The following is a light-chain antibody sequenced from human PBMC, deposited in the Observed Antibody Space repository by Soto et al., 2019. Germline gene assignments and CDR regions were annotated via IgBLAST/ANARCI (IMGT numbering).Light chain of an antibody. Sequence: DIQMTQSPSTLSASIGDRVTITCRASQSVDSWLAWYQQQPGKAPKLLIYRASTLQTGVPSRFSGTGSGRQFTLTISSLQPDDFATYYCQHYNDYSRLFGQGT. J-gene: IGKJ1*01. CDR3: QHYNDYSRL. V-gene: IGKV1-5*03. CDR1: QSVDSW. CDR2: RAS.